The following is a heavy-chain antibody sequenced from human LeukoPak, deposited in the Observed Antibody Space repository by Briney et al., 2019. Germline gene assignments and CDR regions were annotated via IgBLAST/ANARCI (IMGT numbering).Heavy chain of an antibody. CDR1: GFIFSDHY. CDR2: LSNRGSDI. D-gene: IGHD7-27*01. CDR3: ARGHWGLDY. J-gene: IGHJ4*02. Sequence: GGSLRLSCAASGFIFSDHYMTWIRQAPGKGLEYISYLSNRGSDIFYADSVKGRFSISRDNAKNSLYLQMNSLRVEDTAMYYCARGHWGLDYWGQGTLVTVSS. V-gene: IGHV3-11*01.